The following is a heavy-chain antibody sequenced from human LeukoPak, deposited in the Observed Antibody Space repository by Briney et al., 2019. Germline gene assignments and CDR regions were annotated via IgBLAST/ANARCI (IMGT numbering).Heavy chain of an antibody. CDR2: INPNSGDT. V-gene: IGHV1-2*02. Sequence: ASVMVSFKASGYTFTGYYMHWVRQAPGQGLQWMGWINPNSGDTNYSQKFHGRVTMTRGTSISTAYMELSRLRSDDTAVYYCATSAPEFYFDYWGQGNLVTVSS. J-gene: IGHJ4*02. D-gene: IGHD2-2*01. CDR1: GYTFTGYY. CDR3: ATSAPEFYFDY.